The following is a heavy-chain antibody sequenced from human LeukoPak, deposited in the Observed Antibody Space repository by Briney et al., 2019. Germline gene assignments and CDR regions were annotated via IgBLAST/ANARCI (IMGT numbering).Heavy chain of an antibody. CDR2: IRYDGSNK. V-gene: IGHV3-30*02. CDR1: GFTFSSYG. J-gene: IGHJ4*02. CDR3: ARGGKAIKGLGDY. D-gene: IGHD3/OR15-3a*01. Sequence: GGSLRLSCAASGFTFSSYGMHWVRQAPGKGLEWVAFIRYDGSNKYYADSVKGRFTISRDNSKNTLYLQMNSLRAEDTAVYYCARGGKAIKGLGDYWGQGTPVTVSS.